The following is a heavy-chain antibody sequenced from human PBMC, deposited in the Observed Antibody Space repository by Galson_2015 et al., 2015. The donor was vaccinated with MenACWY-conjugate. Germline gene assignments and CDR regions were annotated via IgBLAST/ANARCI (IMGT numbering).Heavy chain of an antibody. J-gene: IGHJ2*01. V-gene: IGHV3-23*01. D-gene: IGHD4-17*01. Sequence: SLRLSCAASGFTFSSYAMSWVRQAPGKGLEWVSAISGSGGSTYYADSVKGRFTISRDNPKNTLYLQMNSLRAEDTAVYYCVKQPSTVTTESSWHWYFDLWGRGTLVTVSS. CDR1: GFTFSSYA. CDR3: VKQPSTVTTESSWHWYFDL. CDR2: ISGSGGST.